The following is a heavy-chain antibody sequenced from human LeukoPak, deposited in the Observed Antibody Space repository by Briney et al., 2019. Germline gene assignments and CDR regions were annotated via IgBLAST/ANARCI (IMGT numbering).Heavy chain of an antibody. D-gene: IGHD3-22*01. J-gene: IGHJ3*01. Sequence: GVALQISCTGSGYRFTSYWIGWVRQVPGKGLGWMGIISPGDSDTRYSPSFRGQVTISADKSISTAYLQWSSLKASDTAMYHCARQPIGGYYDSSGYPSDAFDVWGQGTMVTVSS. CDR3: ARQPIGGYYDSSGYPSDAFDV. CDR1: GYRFTSYW. CDR2: ISPGDSDT. V-gene: IGHV5-51*01.